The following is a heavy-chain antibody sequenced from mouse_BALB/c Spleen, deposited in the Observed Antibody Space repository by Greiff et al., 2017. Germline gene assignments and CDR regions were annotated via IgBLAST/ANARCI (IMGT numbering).Heavy chain of an antibody. V-gene: IGHV5-6-5*01. CDR3: ARGGYDYDGAWFAY. CDR2: ISSGGST. D-gene: IGHD2-4*01. CDR1: GFTFSSYA. Sequence: DVQLQESGGGLVKPGGSLKLSCAASGFTFSSYAMSWVRQTPEKRLEWVASISSGGSTYYPDSVKGRFTISRDNARNILYLQMSSLRSEDTAMYYCARGGYDYDGAWFAYWGQGTLVTVSA. J-gene: IGHJ3*01.